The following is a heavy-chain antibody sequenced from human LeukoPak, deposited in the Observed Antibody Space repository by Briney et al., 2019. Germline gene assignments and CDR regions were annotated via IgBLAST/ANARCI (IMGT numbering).Heavy chain of an antibody. CDR2: IIPILGIA. V-gene: IGHV1-69*04. Sequence: SVKVSCKASGGTFSSYAISWVRQAPGQGLEWMGRIIPILGIANYAQKFQGRVTITADKSTSTAYMEPSSLRSEDTAVYYCARVIAVAGNAFDIWGQGTMVAVSS. D-gene: IGHD6-19*01. CDR1: GGTFSSYA. J-gene: IGHJ3*02. CDR3: ARVIAVAGNAFDI.